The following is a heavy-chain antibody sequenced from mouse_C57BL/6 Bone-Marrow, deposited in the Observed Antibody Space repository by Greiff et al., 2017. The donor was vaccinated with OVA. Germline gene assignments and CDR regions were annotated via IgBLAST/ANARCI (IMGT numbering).Heavy chain of an antibody. D-gene: IGHD1-1*01. Sequence: EVQLVESGGDLVKPGGSLKLSCAASGFTFSSYGMSWVRQTPDKRLEWVATISSGGSYTYYPDSVKGRFTISRDNAKNTLYLQMSSLKSEDTAMYYCARHGSRMDYWGQGTSVTVSS. CDR2: ISSGGSYT. CDR1: GFTFSSYG. J-gene: IGHJ4*01. CDR3: ARHGSRMDY. V-gene: IGHV5-6*01.